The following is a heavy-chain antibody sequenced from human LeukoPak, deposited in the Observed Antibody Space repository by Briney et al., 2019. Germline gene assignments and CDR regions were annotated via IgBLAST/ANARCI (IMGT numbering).Heavy chain of an antibody. Sequence: PGGSLRLSCAASGFTFSSYGMHWVRQAPGKGLEWVAVISYDGSNKYYADSVKGRFTISRDNSKNTLYLQMNRLRAEDTAVYYCAKDPRMITFGGVIAHPIDYWGQGTLVTVSS. D-gene: IGHD3-16*02. CDR2: ISYDGSNK. CDR3: AKDPRMITFGGVIAHPIDY. J-gene: IGHJ4*02. CDR1: GFTFSSYG. V-gene: IGHV3-30*18.